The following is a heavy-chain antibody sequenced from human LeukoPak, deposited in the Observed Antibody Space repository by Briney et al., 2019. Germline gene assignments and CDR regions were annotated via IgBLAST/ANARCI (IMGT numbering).Heavy chain of an antibody. CDR3: ARARGYSYGYSDY. CDR2: ISSSSSII. Sequence: GGSLRLSCAASGFTFSSYSMNWVRQAPGKGLEWVSYISSSSSIIDYADSVKGRFTVSRDNAKNSLYLQMNSLRAEDTAVYYCARARGYSYGYSDYWGQGTLVTVSS. J-gene: IGHJ4*02. V-gene: IGHV3-48*01. D-gene: IGHD5-18*01. CDR1: GFTFSSYS.